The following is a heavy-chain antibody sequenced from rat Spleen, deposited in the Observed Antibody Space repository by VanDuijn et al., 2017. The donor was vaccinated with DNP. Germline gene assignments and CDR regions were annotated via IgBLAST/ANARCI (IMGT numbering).Heavy chain of an antibody. Sequence: EVQLVESGGGLVQPGRSLKLSCVASGFTFSNYYMAWVRQAPTKGLELVAYLSTGGGNTYYRDSVKGRFTISRDNAKSTLYLQMDSLRSEDTATYYCTRRLPGYKGYFDYWGQGVMVTVSS. V-gene: IGHV5-25*01. D-gene: IGHD1-4*01. CDR3: TRRLPGYKGYFDY. CDR1: GFTFSNYY. CDR2: LSTGGGNT. J-gene: IGHJ2*01.